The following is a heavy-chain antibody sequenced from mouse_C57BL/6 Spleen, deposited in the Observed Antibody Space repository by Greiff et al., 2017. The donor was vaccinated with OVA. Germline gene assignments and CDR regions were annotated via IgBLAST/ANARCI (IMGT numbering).Heavy chain of an antibody. Sequence: EVMLVESGGDLVKPGGSLKLSCAASGFTFSSYGMSWVRQTPDKRLEWVATISSGGSYTYYPDSVTGRFTISRDNAKNTLYLQMSSLKSEDTAMYYCARHPIYDGYYFDYWGQGTTLTVSS. V-gene: IGHV5-6*01. J-gene: IGHJ2*01. CDR3: ARHPIYDGYYFDY. CDR1: GFTFSSYG. D-gene: IGHD2-3*01. CDR2: ISSGGSYT.